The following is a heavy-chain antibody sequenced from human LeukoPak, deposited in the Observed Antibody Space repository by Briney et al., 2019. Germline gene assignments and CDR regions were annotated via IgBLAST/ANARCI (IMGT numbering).Heavy chain of an antibody. J-gene: IGHJ5*02. CDR3: VRGTRLADR. V-gene: IGHV3-7*01. D-gene: IGHD1-7*01. CDR2: IKPDGSDT. CDR1: DFTFTNSW. Sequence: GGSLTLSRVASDFTFTNSWMSWVRQAPGKGLEWVADIKPDGSDTGYVDSVKGRLTISRDNAKNSLYLQMDSLRVEDTAVYYCVRGTRLADRWGQGTLVTVSS.